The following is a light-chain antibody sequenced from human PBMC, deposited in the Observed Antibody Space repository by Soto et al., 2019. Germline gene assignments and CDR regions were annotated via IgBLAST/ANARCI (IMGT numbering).Light chain of an antibody. CDR1: QSISSY. V-gene: IGKV1-39*01. Sequence: DLQMTQSPSSLSASVGDRVTITCRASQSISSYLSWYQQKPGKAPKLLIYAASSLQSGVPSRFSGSGSGTDFTLTISSLQPEDSATYYCQQSHSTPPTFGGGTKVEIK. CDR2: AAS. CDR3: QQSHSTPPT. J-gene: IGKJ4*01.